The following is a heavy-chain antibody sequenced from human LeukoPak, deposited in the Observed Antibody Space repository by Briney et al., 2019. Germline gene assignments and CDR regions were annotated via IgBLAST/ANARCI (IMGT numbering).Heavy chain of an antibody. CDR3: ARGGDSGYDPEDY. Sequence: SETLSLTCTVSGGSISSYYWSWIRQPPGKGLERIGYIYYSGSTNYNPSLKSRVTMSVDTSKNQFSLKLSSVTAADTAVYYCARGGDSGYDPEDYWGQGTLVTVSS. D-gene: IGHD5-12*01. J-gene: IGHJ4*02. CDR1: GGSISSYY. CDR2: IYYSGST. V-gene: IGHV4-59*01.